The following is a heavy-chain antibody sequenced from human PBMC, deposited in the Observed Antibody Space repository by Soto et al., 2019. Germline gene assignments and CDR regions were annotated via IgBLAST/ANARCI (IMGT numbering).Heavy chain of an antibody. CDR1: GYTFTNYD. Sequence: ASVKVSCKTSGYTFTNYDINWVRQAAGQGLEWMGWINPDSDNAGYAQKFQGRVTMTRDTSISTAYMELNSLRSEDTAVYYCARGRRYCTTTSCYPPALFPYGMDVWGQGTTVTVSS. CDR2: INPDSDNA. D-gene: IGHD2-2*01. V-gene: IGHV1-8*01. J-gene: IGHJ6*02. CDR3: ARGRRYCTTTSCYPPALFPYGMDV.